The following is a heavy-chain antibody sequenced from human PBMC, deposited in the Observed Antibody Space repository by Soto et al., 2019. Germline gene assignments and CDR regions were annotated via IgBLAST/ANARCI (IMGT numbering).Heavy chain of an antibody. CDR3: ARRGGYCGGGACEF. CDR1: GGSFRSDIYY. V-gene: IGHV4-39*01. J-gene: IGHJ4*02. CDR2: IDYSETT. Sequence: QLQLQESGPGLVQPSETLSLTCTISGGSFRSDIYYWGWIRQPPGKGLEWIGSIDYSETTSYNPSLRSRVTISVDTSKTQFFLRLSSVTAADTGVYFCARRGGYCGGGACEFWGQETQVIVSS. D-gene: IGHD2-15*01.